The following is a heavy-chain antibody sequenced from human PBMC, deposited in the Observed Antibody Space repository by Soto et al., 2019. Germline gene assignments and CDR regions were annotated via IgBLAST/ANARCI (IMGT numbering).Heavy chain of an antibody. CDR1: GFTFSNYA. D-gene: IGHD3-9*01. Sequence: GESLKISCAASGFTFSNYAMSWVRQAPGKGLEWVSAISGSGGITYYADSVKGRFTISRDNSKNTLYLQMNSLRAEDTAVYYCAKEAHYDILTGYNCDYWGQGTPVTVSS. CDR3: AKEAHYDILTGYNCDY. J-gene: IGHJ4*02. V-gene: IGHV3-23*01. CDR2: ISGSGGIT.